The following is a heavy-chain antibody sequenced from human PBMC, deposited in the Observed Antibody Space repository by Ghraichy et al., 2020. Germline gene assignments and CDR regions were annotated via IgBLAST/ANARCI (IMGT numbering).Heavy chain of an antibody. Sequence: GGSLRLSCSASGFAFSSYNMYWVRQAPGKGLEYVSGISNNGATTYYADSVKGRFTISRDNHKNTLYFQVSSLRAEDTAVYYCVRLPDDCICGTSRPFDHWGQRTLVAVSS. D-gene: IGHD3-3*02. V-gene: IGHV3-64*05. CDR3: VRLPDDCICGTSRPFDH. J-gene: IGHJ4*02. CDR2: ISNNGATT. CDR1: GFAFSSYN.